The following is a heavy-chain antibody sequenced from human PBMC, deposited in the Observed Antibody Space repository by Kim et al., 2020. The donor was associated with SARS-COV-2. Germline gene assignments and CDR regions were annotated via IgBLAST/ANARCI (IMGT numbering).Heavy chain of an antibody. CDR2: IWYDGSNK. CDR1: GFTFSSYG. CDR3: SRLTTGDYGDSLLLDY. D-gene: IGHD4-17*01. Sequence: GGSLRLSCAASGFTFSSYGMHWVRQAPGKGLEWVAVIWYDGSNKYYADSVKGRFTISRDNSKNTLYLQMNSLRAEDTAVYYCSRLTTGDYGDSLLLDYWGQGTLVTVSS. V-gene: IGHV3-33*01. J-gene: IGHJ4*02.